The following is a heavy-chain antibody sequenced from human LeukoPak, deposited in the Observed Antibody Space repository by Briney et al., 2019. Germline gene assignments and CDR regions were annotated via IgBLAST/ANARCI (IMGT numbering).Heavy chain of an antibody. CDR3: ARVIVVVPAATPNWFDP. Sequence: SQTLSLTCTVSGGSISSGGYYWSWIRQPPGKGLEWIGYIYYSGSTYYNPSLKSRVTISVDTSKNQFSLKLSSVTAADTAVYYCARVIVVVPAATPNWFDPWGQGTLVTVSS. D-gene: IGHD2-2*01. CDR2: IYYSGST. CDR1: GGSISSGGYY. J-gene: IGHJ5*02. V-gene: IGHV4-30-4*08.